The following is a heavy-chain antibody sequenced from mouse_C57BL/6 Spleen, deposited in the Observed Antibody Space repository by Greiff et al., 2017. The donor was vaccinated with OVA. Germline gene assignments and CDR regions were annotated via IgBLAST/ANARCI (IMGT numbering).Heavy chain of an antibody. CDR2: ISGGGGNT. Sequence: EVQLVESGGGLVKPGGSLKLSCAASGFTFSSYTMSWVRQTPEKRLEWVATISGGGGNTYYPDSVKGRFTISRDNAKNTLYLQMSSLRSEDTALYYCARRGYREYAMDYWGQGTSVTVSS. V-gene: IGHV5-9*01. CDR1: GFTFSSYT. CDR3: ARRGYREYAMDY. J-gene: IGHJ4*01. D-gene: IGHD2-14*01.